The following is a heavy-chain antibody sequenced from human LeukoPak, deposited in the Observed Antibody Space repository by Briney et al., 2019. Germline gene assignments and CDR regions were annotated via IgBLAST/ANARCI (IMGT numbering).Heavy chain of an antibody. Sequence: SETLSLTCTVSGGSISSGIYYWSWIRQPGGKGLEWIGRIYSSGNTNYNPSLKSRVTISVDTSKDQFSLKLSSVAAADTAMYYCGRDLNGVTDPWGQGTLVTVSS. CDR3: GRDLNGVTDP. J-gene: IGHJ5*02. CDR1: GGSISSGIYY. V-gene: IGHV4-61*02. D-gene: IGHD3-16*02. CDR2: IYSSGNT.